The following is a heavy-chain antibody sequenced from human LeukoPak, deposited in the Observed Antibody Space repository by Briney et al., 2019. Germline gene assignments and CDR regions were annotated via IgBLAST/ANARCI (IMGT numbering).Heavy chain of an antibody. CDR3: ASWEVPAVMPQDY. D-gene: IGHD2-2*01. V-gene: IGHV3-74*01. CDR1: GFTFSSYW. Sequence: PGGSLRLSCAASGFTFSSYWMHWLGQAPGKGLVCVSRINSCGSSTSYADSVKGRFTISRDNAKNTLYLQMNSLRAEDTAVYYCASWEVPAVMPQDYWGQGTLVTVSS. CDR2: INSCGSST. J-gene: IGHJ4*02.